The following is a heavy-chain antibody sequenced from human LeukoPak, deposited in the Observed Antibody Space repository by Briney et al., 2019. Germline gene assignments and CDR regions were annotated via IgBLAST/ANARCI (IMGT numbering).Heavy chain of an antibody. Sequence: SGPTLVNPTQTLTLTCTFSGFSLSSSGVGVGWIRQPPGKALEWLALVYWDDDKWYSPSLKGRLTITKDTSKNQVVLTMTNMDPVDTATYYCARTQWLLLRHCFDYWGQGTLVTVSS. V-gene: IGHV2-5*02. D-gene: IGHD6-19*01. CDR2: VYWDDDK. J-gene: IGHJ4*02. CDR3: ARTQWLLLRHCFDY. CDR1: GFSLSSSGVG.